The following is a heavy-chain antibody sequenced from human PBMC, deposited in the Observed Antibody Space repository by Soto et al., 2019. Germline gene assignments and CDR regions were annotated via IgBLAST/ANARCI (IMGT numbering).Heavy chain of an antibody. CDR3: ARDYYGSGSYYNDVSFDY. V-gene: IGHV1-69*04. CDR2: IIPILGIA. CDR1: GGTFSSYT. J-gene: IGHJ4*02. D-gene: IGHD3-10*01. Sequence: ASVKVSCKASGGTFSSYTISWVRQAPGQGLEWMGRIIPILGIANYAQKFQGRVTITADKSTSTAYMELSSLRSEDTAVYYCARDYYGSGSYYNDVSFDYWGQGTLVTVSS.